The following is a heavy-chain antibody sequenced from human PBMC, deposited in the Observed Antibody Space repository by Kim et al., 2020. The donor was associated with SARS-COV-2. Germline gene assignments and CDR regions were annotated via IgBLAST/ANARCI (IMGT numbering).Heavy chain of an antibody. J-gene: IGHJ5*02. D-gene: IGHD4-17*01. V-gene: IGHV5-51*01. CDR3: ARTSYGDYVVNWFDP. Sequence: GESLKISCKGSGYSFTSYWIGWVRQMPGKGLEWMGIIYPGDSDTRYSPSFQGQVTISADKSISTAYLQWSSLKASDTAMYYCARTSYGDYVVNWFDPWGQGTLVTVSS. CDR2: IYPGDSDT. CDR1: GYSFTSYW.